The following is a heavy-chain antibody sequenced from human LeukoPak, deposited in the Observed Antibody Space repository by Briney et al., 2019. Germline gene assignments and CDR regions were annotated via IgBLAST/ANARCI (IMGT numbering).Heavy chain of an antibody. Sequence: SGGSLRLSCAASGFTFDDYAMHWVRQAPGEGLESVSLISWDGGSTYYADSVKGRFTISRDNSKNSLYLQMNSLRAEDTALYYCAKDSFPKITIFGVVTPDYYYYMDVWGKGTTVTVSS. J-gene: IGHJ6*03. CDR2: ISWDGGST. V-gene: IGHV3-43D*03. D-gene: IGHD3-3*01. CDR3: AKDSFPKITIFGVVTPDYYYYMDV. CDR1: GFTFDDYA.